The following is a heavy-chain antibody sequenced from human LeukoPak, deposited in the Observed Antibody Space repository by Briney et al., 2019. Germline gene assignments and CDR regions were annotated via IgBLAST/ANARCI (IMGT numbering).Heavy chain of an antibody. D-gene: IGHD1-26*01. CDR2: ISYDGSNK. CDR1: GFTFSSYA. V-gene: IGHV3-30-3*01. J-gene: IGHJ4*02. Sequence: GGSLRLSCAASGFTFSSYAMHWVRQAPGKGLEWVAVISYDGSNKYYADSVKGRFTISRDNSKNTLYLQMNSLRAEDTAVYYCARRRELISIDYWGQGTLVTVSS. CDR3: ARRRELISIDY.